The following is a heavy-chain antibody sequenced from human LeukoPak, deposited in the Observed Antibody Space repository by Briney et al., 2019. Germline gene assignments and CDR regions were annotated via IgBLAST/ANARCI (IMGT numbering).Heavy chain of an antibody. V-gene: IGHV3-48*03. Sequence: GGSLRLSCAASRFTFSNYWMSWVRQAPGKGLEWVSYISSSGSTIYYADSVKGRFTISRDNAKNSLYLQMNSLRAEDTAVYYRARDPYGDGHYFDYWGQGTLVTVSS. CDR3: ARDPYGDGHYFDY. CDR1: RFTFSNYW. D-gene: IGHD4-17*01. J-gene: IGHJ4*02. CDR2: ISSSGSTI.